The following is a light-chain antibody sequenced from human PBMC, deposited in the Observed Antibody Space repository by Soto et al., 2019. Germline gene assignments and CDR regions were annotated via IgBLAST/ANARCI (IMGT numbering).Light chain of an antibody. J-gene: IGKJ2*01. CDR3: QQYGSLPYT. CDR2: GAS. V-gene: IGKV3-20*01. CDR1: QSVSSSY. Sequence: EIVLTLSPGTLSLSPGERATLSCRASQSVSSSYLAWYQQKPGQAPRLLIYGASSRATGIPDRFSGSGSGTDVTLTISRLEPEDFAVYYCQQYGSLPYTFGQGTKLEIK.